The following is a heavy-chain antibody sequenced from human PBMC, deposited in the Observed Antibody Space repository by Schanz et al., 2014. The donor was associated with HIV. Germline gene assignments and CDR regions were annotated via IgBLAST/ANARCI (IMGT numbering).Heavy chain of an antibody. CDR2: ISSSSSYI. D-gene: IGHD4-17*01. CDR3: ARSLSGDYVVSFDY. CDR1: GFTFSTYG. J-gene: IGHJ4*02. Sequence: VQLVESGGGVVQPGRSLRLSCAASGFTFSTYGMHWVRQAPGKGLEWVSSISSSSSYIYYADSVKGRFTISRDNANNSLYLQMNSLRAEDTAVYYCARSLSGDYVVSFDYWGQGTLVTVSS. V-gene: IGHV3-21*01.